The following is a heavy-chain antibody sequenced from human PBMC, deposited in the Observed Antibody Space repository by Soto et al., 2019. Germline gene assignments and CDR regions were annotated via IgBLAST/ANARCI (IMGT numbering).Heavy chain of an antibody. V-gene: IGHV3-30-3*01. CDR2: ISYDGSNK. CDR1: GFTFSSYA. CDR3: ARGGAFDYGGSYGMDV. J-gene: IGHJ6*02. Sequence: QVQLVESGGGVVQPGRSLRLSRAASGFTFSSYAMHWVRQAPGKGLEGVAVISYDGSNKYYADSVKGRFTISRDNSKNTLYLQMNSLRAEDTAVYYCARGGAFDYGGSYGMDVWGQGTTVTVSS. D-gene: IGHD4-17*01.